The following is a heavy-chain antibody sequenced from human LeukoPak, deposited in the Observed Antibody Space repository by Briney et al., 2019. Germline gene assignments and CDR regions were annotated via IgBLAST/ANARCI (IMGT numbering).Heavy chain of an antibody. CDR1: GYTFTGYY. CDR3: ARSYCSGGDCYDAFDI. J-gene: IGHJ3*02. Sequence: ASVKVSCKASGYTFTGYYMHWARQATGQGLEWMGWMNPNSGNTGYAQKFQGRVTMTRNTSISTAYMELSSLRSEDTAVYFCARSYCSGGDCYDAFDIWGQGTMVTVSS. CDR2: MNPNSGNT. V-gene: IGHV1-8*02. D-gene: IGHD2-15*01.